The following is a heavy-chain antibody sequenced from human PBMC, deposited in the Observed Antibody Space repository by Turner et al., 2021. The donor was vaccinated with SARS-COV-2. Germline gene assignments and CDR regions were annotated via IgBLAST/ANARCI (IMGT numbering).Heavy chain of an antibody. J-gene: IGHJ4*02. Sequence: SVKGRFTISRDKSKNTLYLQLNSLSAEDTAVYYCAKKRDGSSSMGLCDDWGQGTLVTVSS. D-gene: IGHD6-6*01. V-gene: IGHV3-23*01. CDR3: AKKRDGSSSMGLCDD.